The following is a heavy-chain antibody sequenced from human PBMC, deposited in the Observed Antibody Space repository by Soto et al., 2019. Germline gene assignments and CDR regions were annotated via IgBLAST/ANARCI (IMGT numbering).Heavy chain of an antibody. V-gene: IGHV4-59*06. D-gene: IGHD2-2*01. CDR3: ARVNPLGYCSSTSCYDPWFDP. J-gene: IGHJ5*02. CDR1: GGSISSYY. CDR2: IYYSGST. Sequence: SETLSLTCTVSGGSISSYYWSWIRQHPGKGLEWIGYIYYSGSTYYNPSLKSRVTISVDTSKNQFSLKLSSVTAADTAVYYCARVNPLGYCSSTSCYDPWFDPWGQGTLVTVSS.